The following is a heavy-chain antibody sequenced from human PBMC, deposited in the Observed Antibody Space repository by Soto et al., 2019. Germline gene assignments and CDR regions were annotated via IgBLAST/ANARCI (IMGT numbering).Heavy chain of an antibody. CDR1: GFTFSSYG. CDR2: ISYDGSNK. CDR3: AKEVGYSYGLAGYFDL. Sequence: TGGSLRLSCAASGFTFSSYGMHWVRQAPGKGLEWVAVISYDGSNKYYADSVKGRFTISRDNSKNTLYLQMNSLRAEDTAVYYCAKEVGYSYGLAGYFDLWGRGTLVTVSS. D-gene: IGHD5-18*01. J-gene: IGHJ2*01. V-gene: IGHV3-30*18.